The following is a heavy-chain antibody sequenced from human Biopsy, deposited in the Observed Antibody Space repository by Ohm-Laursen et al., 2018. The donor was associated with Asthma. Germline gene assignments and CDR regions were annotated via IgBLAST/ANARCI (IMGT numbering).Heavy chain of an antibody. J-gene: IGHJ4*02. D-gene: IGHD3-10*01. V-gene: IGHV2-70*18. CDR1: GGSISSDDYY. CDR3: ARMGGSRIFDY. CDR2: IDWDDDK. Sequence: QTLSLTCTVSGGSISSDDYYWSWIRQPPGKALEWLALIDWDDDKYYSTSLKTRLTISKDTSKNQVVLTMTNMDPVDTATYYCARMGGSRIFDYWGQGTLVTVSS.